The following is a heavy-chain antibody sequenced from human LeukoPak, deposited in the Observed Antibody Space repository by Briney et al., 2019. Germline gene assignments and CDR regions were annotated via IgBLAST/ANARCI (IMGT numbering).Heavy chain of an antibody. Sequence: SETLSLTCTVSGYSISSGYYWGWIRQPPGKGLEWIGYIYYSGSTNYNPSLKSRVTISVDTSKNQFSLKLSSVTAADTAVYYCARVNGSGSYPYYFDYWGQGTLVTVSS. CDR1: GYSISSGYY. CDR3: ARVNGSGSYPYYFDY. V-gene: IGHV4-61*01. D-gene: IGHD3-10*01. J-gene: IGHJ4*02. CDR2: IYYSGST.